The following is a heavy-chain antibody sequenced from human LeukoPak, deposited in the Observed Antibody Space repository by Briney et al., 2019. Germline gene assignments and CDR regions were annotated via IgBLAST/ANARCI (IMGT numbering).Heavy chain of an antibody. J-gene: IGHJ5*02. V-gene: IGHV4-34*01. D-gene: IGHD6-25*01. CDR3: ARERVVSDYNWFDP. Sequence: SETLSLTCAVYGASFTGYSWSWIRQPPGKGLEWIGEVNRVGYTIYNPSLKSRVTISIDTSTTQFSLRLTSVTVADTAVYFCARERVVSDYNWFDPWGQGTLVTVSS. CDR1: GASFTGYS. CDR2: VNRVGYT.